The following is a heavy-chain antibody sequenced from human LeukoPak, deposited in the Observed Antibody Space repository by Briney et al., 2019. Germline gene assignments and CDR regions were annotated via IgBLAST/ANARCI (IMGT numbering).Heavy chain of an antibody. CDR1: GGSISSYY. V-gene: IGHV4-59*01. CDR2: IYYSGST. D-gene: IGHD2-2*01. CDR3: ARDRRTSAGYYFDY. Sequence: SETLSLTCTVSGGSISSYYWSWIRQPPGKGLEWIGYIYYSGSTNYNPSLKSRVTISVDTSKNQFSLKLSSVTAADTAFYYCARDRRTSAGYYFDYWGQGTLVTVSS. J-gene: IGHJ4*02.